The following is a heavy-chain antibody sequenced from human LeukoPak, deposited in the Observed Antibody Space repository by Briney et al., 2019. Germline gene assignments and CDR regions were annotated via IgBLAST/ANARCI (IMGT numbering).Heavy chain of an antibody. J-gene: IGHJ4*02. Sequence: SETLSLTCTVSDDSISSSSYYWGWIRQPPGKGLEWIGEINHSGSTNYNPSLKSRVTISVDTSKNQFSLKLSSVTAADTAVYYCARPYNWNDVGGFDYWGQGTLVTVSS. CDR2: INHSGST. V-gene: IGHV4-39*07. D-gene: IGHD1-1*01. CDR3: ARPYNWNDVGGFDY. CDR1: DDSISSSSYY.